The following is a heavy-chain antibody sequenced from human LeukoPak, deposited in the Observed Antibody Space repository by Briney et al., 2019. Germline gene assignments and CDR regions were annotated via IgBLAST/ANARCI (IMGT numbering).Heavy chain of an antibody. J-gene: IGHJ4*02. D-gene: IGHD5-24*01. CDR3: ARGAGYNYPYYFDY. CDR2: IYSGGST. V-gene: IGHV3-53*01. Sequence: GGSLRLSCAASGFTVSSNYMSWVRQTPGKGLEWVSVIYSGGSTYYADSVKGRFTISRDNSKNTLYLQMNSLRAEDTAVYYCARGAGYNYPYYFDYWGQGTLVTVSS. CDR1: GFTVSSNY.